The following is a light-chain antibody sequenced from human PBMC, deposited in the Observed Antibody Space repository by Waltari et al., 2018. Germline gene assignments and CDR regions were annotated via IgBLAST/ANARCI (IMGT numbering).Light chain of an antibody. CDR1: QSISNY. CDR3: QQSYSTPLT. V-gene: IGKV1-39*01. Sequence: DIQMTQSPSSLSASVGDRVTITCRASQSISNYINWYQQKPGRAPNLLIYAPSKFQKGGPSRFSGSGSGTDFTLTISSLQPEDFATYYCQQSYSTPLTFGGGTKVEIK. J-gene: IGKJ4*01. CDR2: APS.